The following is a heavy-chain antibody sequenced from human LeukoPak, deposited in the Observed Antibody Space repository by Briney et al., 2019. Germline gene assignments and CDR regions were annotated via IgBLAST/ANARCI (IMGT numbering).Heavy chain of an antibody. J-gene: IGHJ5*02. V-gene: IGHV3-23*01. CDR2: ISGSGGST. CDR3: ARDAVGATGWFDP. CDR1: GFTFSSYA. D-gene: IGHD1-26*01. Sequence: GGSLRLACAASGFTFSSYATSSVRQAAGKGLEWVSAISGSGGSTYYADSVKGRFTISRDNAKNSLYLQMNSLRAEDTAVYDCARDAVGATGWFDPWGQGTLVTVSS.